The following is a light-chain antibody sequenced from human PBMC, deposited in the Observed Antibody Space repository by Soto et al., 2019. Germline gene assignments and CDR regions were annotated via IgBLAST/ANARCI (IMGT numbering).Light chain of an antibody. CDR1: QSISNW. V-gene: IGKV1-5*03. J-gene: IGKJ2*01. CDR2: KAS. CDR3: QQYSTYPYI. Sequence: ITMTQSASPLSAYVGDRVTITCRASQSISNWLAWYQQKPGKASKLLIYKASSLESGVPSRFSGGGIGTEFSLSISSLQPDDFATYYCQQYSTYPYIFGQGTKVDI.